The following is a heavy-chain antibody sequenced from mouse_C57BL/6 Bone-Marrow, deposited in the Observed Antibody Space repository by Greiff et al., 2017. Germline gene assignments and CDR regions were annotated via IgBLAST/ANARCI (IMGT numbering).Heavy chain of an antibody. D-gene: IGHD2-4*01. CDR1: GYTFTDYY. CDR3: ARRNYDNWYFDV. CDR2: INPYNGGT. Sequence: EVQLQQSGPVLVKPGASVKMSCKASGYTFTDYYMNWVKQSHGKSLEWIGVINPYNGGTSYNQKFKGKATLTVDKSSSTAYMELHSLTSEDSAVDYCARRNYDNWYFDVWGTGTTVTVSS. J-gene: IGHJ1*03. V-gene: IGHV1-19*01.